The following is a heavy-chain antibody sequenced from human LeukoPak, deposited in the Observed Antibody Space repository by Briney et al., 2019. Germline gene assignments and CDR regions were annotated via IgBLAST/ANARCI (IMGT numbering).Heavy chain of an antibody. CDR1: GGTFSSYA. J-gene: IGHJ4*02. CDR2: ISAYNGNT. CDR3: ARADGSGSYQGY. Sequence: ASVKVSCKASGGTFSSYAISWVRQAPGQGLEWMGWISAYNGNTNYAQKLQGRVTMTTDTSTSTAYMELRSLRSDDTAVYYCARADGSGSYQGYWGQGTLVTVSS. D-gene: IGHD3-10*01. V-gene: IGHV1-18*01.